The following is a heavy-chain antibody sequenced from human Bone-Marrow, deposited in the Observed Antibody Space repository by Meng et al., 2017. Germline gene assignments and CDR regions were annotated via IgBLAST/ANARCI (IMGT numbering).Heavy chain of an antibody. V-gene: IGHV1-18*01. Sequence: VPLVQAGAGVKKPGSPVKVSCKASGGTFSSYAIGWVRQAPGQGLEWMGWISAYNGNTNYAQKLQGRVTMTTDTSTSTAYMELRSLRSDDTAVYYCARDGGDYSYYFDYWGQGTLVTVSS. CDR1: GGTFSSYA. CDR3: ARDGGDYSYYFDY. D-gene: IGHD4-17*01. CDR2: ISAYNGNT. J-gene: IGHJ4*02.